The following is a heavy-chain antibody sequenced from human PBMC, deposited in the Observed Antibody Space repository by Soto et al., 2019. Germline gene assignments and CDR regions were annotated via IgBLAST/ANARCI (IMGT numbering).Heavy chain of an antibody. J-gene: IGHJ4*02. D-gene: IGHD3-10*01. V-gene: IGHV1-69*01. CDR1: GGTFSSYA. Sequence: QVQLVQSGAEVKKPGSSVKVSCKASGGTFSSYAISWVRQAPGQGLEWMGGIIPIFGTANYAQKFQGRVTITADESTSTAYMELSSLRPEDTAVYYCARDTGTYYYGSGSYYNRSPFDYWGQGTLVTVSS. CDR2: IIPIFGTA. CDR3: ARDTGTYYYGSGSYYNRSPFDY.